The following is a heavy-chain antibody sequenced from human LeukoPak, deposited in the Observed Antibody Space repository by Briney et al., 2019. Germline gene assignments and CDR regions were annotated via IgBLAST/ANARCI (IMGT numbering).Heavy chain of an antibody. CDR3: VRFGPDHDMGL. Sequence: GSLRLSCAAAGFRFSNYWMTWVRQAPEKGLEWLARIKTDGSETYYVDSVKGRFTISRDNAKSSLYLQMNSLRVEDTAVYHCVRFGPDHDMGLWGQGTTVTVS. J-gene: IGHJ6*02. D-gene: IGHD3-16*01. CDR1: GFRFSNYW. V-gene: IGHV3-7*01. CDR2: IKTDGSET.